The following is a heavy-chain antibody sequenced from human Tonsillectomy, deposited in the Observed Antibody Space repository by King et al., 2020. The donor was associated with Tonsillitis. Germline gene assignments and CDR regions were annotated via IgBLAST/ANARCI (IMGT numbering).Heavy chain of an antibody. V-gene: IGHV3-74*01. CDR3: ATAPGRFSAFDI. CDR1: GFTFSSYW. J-gene: IGHJ3*02. CDR2: INSDGSST. D-gene: IGHD1-26*01. Sequence: VQLVESGGGLVQPGVSLRLSCAASGFTFSSYWMHWVRQAPGKGLVWVSRINSDGSSTTYADSVKGRFTISRDNAKNTLYLQMNSLRAEDTAVYYCATAPGRFSAFDIWGQGTMVTASS.